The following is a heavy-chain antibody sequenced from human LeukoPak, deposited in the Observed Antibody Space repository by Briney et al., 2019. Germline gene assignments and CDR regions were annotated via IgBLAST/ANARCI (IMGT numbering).Heavy chain of an antibody. CDR2: MNPNNGDT. CDR1: GYTFTSYD. CDR3: ARGPKWRLNDY. V-gene: IGHV1-8*03. Sequence: ASVKVSCKASGYTFTSYDINWVRQATGQGLKWMGWMNPNNGDTAYEQKFQGRVTITRNTYISTAYMELSSLRLEDTAVYYCARGPKWRLNDYWGQGTLVTVSS. J-gene: IGHJ4*02. D-gene: IGHD6-25*01.